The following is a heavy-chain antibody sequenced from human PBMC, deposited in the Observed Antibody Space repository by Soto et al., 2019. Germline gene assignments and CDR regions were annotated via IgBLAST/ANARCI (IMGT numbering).Heavy chain of an antibody. CDR3: VKPMGYTGSVADPPPDS. D-gene: IGHD3-10*01. CDR1: GFTFSNQA. Sequence: EVQLLESGGGLVQPGGSLRLSCEASGFTFSNQAMSWVRQTPGKGLEWVSGISTTGETTFYIDSVRGRFTISRDNLKSTVHLQMNDLRVDDTALYYCVKPMGYTGSVADPPPDSWGQGTLVTVSS. V-gene: IGHV3-23*01. J-gene: IGHJ5*01. CDR2: ISTTGETT.